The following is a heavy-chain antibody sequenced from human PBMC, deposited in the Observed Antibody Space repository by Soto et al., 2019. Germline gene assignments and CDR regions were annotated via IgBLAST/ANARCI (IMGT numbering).Heavy chain of an antibody. J-gene: IGHJ3*02. CDR2: IYYSGST. D-gene: IGHD2-15*01. Sequence: QLQLQESGPGLVKPSETLSLTCTVSGGSISSSSYYWGWIRQPPGKGLEWIGSIYYSGSTYYNPSLKSRVTLSVDTSKNQFSLKLSSVTAADTAVYYCARQIVCSGGSCYGGDAFDIWGQGTMVTVSS. CDR1: GGSISSSSYY. CDR3: ARQIVCSGGSCYGGDAFDI. V-gene: IGHV4-39*01.